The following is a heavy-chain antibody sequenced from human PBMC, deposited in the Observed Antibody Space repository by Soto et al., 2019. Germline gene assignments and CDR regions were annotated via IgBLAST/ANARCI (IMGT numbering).Heavy chain of an antibody. J-gene: IGHJ5*02. CDR1: GYTFINYY. Sequence: QEQLVQSGAEVKEPGASVKVSCKASGYTFINYYIHWVRQARGQGLEWMAIINPMGGSTNYAQVFQGRVTLTSETSMSTVYMELSSLRFEDTALLYCARDLAAGDLWGQGTLVTVSS. D-gene: IGHD6-13*01. CDR2: INPMGGST. CDR3: ARDLAAGDL. V-gene: IGHV1-46*01.